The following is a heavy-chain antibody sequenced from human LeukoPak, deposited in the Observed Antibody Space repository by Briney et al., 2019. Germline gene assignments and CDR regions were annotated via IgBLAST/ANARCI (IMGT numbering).Heavy chain of an antibody. V-gene: IGHV3-7*01. Sequence: GGSLRLSCAASQFSISYDWMHWVRQAPGKGLEWAASIKEDGRDIHYLDSVKGRFSISRDNAKNTLYLQMNSLRAEDTAVYYCAKEAHYDFWSGYFSWGQGTLVTVSS. CDR3: AKEAHYDFWSGYFS. D-gene: IGHD3-3*01. CDR1: QFSISYDW. CDR2: IKEDGRDI. J-gene: IGHJ4*02.